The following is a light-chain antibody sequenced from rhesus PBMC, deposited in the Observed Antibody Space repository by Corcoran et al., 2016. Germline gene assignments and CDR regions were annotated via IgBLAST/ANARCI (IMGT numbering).Light chain of an antibody. CDR1: PSVGSY. Sequence: ETVVTQSPATLSLSPGERATLSCRASPSVGSYLAWYQQKPGQAPRLRIYGASSRAPGTPDRFSGRGSGTDFTLNISSLEPEDVGVYYCQQSSNLFTFGPGTKLDIK. CDR2: GAS. V-gene: IGKV3-24*04. J-gene: IGKJ3*01. CDR3: QQSSNLFT.